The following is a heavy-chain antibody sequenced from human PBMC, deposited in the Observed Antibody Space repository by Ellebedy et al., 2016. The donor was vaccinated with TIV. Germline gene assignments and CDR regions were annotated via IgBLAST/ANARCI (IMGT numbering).Heavy chain of an antibody. D-gene: IGHD2-21*02. CDR1: GGSISTYY. J-gene: IGHJ4*02. Sequence: ESLKISCTVSGGSISTYYWSWIRQPPGKGLEWIGNIYYSGSTNYNPSLKSRVTISVDTSKIQFSLRLSSVTAADTAVYYCARSRGVTDFWGQGTLVTVSS. CDR2: IYYSGST. CDR3: ARSRGVTDF. V-gene: IGHV4-59*01.